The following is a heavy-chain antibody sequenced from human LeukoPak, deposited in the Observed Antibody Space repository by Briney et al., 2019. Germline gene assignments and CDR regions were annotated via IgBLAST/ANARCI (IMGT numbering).Heavy chain of an antibody. Sequence: GGSLRLSCAASGFTFSSYAMTWVRQAPGKGLEWVANIKQDGSEKYYVDSVKGRFTISRDNAKNSLYLQMNSLRAEDMAVYYCARDRKDDFRSGYYGNYYYMDVWGKGTTVTVSS. CDR1: GFTFSSYA. V-gene: IGHV3-7*01. J-gene: IGHJ6*03. CDR3: ARDRKDDFRSGYYGNYYYMDV. CDR2: IKQDGSEK. D-gene: IGHD3-3*01.